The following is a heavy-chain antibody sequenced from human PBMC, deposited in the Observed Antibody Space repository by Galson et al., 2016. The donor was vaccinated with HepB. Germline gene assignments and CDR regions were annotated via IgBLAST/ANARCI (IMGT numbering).Heavy chain of an antibody. CDR2: ISDSSSHI. Sequence: SLRLSCAASGFSFSTSGMNWVRQAPGKGLEWVSYISDSSSHIYYAGSVKGRFTISRDSAKNSLYLQMNSLRDEDTAVYYCTRSYGQRLANDAFDIWGQGTLVSVSS. D-gene: IGHD6-19*01. CDR1: GFSFSTSG. V-gene: IGHV3-48*02. CDR3: TRSYGQRLANDAFDI. J-gene: IGHJ3*02.